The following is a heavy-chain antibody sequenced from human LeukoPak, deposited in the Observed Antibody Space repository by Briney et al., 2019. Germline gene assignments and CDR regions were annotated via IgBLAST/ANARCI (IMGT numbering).Heavy chain of an antibody. CDR1: GGSISSSSYY. J-gene: IGHJ6*03. CDR2: IYYSGST. CDR3: ARDQPYMDV. Sequence: PSETLSLTCTVSGGSISSSSYYWGWIRQPPGKGLEWIGSIYYSGSTLYNPSLKSRVTISVDTSKNKFSLKLSSVTAADTAIYYCARDQPYMDVWGEGTTVTVS. V-gene: IGHV4-39*07.